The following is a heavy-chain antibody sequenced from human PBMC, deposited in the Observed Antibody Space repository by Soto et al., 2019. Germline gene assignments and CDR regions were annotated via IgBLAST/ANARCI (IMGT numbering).Heavy chain of an antibody. Sequence: GGSLRLSCAASGFTFSNAWMNWVRQAPGKGLEWVGRIKSKTDGGTTDYAALVKGRFTISRDDSKNTLYLQMNSLKTEDTAVYYCTTEDIVFRGAGIYYYYGMDVWGQGTTVTVSS. V-gene: IGHV3-15*07. CDR2: IKSKTDGGTT. CDR3: TTEDIVFRGAGIYYYYGMDV. CDR1: GFTFSNAW. J-gene: IGHJ6*02. D-gene: IGHD2-15*01.